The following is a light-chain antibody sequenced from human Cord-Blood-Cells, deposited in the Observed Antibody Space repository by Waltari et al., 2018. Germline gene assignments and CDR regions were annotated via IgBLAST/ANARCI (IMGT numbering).Light chain of an antibody. J-gene: IGLJ2*01. CDR2: DVS. CDR3: SSYTSSSTAV. Sequence: QSALTQPASVSGSPGQSITISCTGTSSDVGGYNHVSWYQQHPGKAPKLMIYDVSKRPSGVSNRFSGSKSGNTASLTISGLQAEDEADYYCSSYTSSSTAVFGGGTKLTVL. V-gene: IGLV2-14*01. CDR1: SSDVGGYNH.